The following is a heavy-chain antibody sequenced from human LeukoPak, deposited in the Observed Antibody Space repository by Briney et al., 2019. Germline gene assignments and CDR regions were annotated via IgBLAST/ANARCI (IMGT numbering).Heavy chain of an antibody. Sequence: PSETLSLTCTVSGGSISSYYWSWIRQPPGKGLEWIGYIYYSGSTNYNPSLKSRVTISVDTSKNQFSLKLSSVTAADTAVYYCARLGRGLRAPYNWFDPWGQGTLVTVSS. D-gene: IGHD5-12*01. CDR2: IYYSGST. V-gene: IGHV4-59*08. J-gene: IGHJ5*02. CDR3: ARLGRGLRAPYNWFDP. CDR1: GGSISSYY.